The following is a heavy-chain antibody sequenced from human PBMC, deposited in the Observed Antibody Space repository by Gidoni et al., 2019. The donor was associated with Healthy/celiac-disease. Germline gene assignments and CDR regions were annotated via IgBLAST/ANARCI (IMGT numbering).Heavy chain of an antibody. D-gene: IGHD1-26*01. V-gene: IGHV3-9*01. CDR2: ISWNSGSI. CDR1: GFTFDDYA. CDR3: AKDHESGWELLGLFDY. J-gene: IGHJ4*02. Sequence: EVQLVESGGGLVQPGRSLRLSCAASGFTFDDYAMHLVRQAPGNGLEWVSCISWNSGSIGYADSVKGRFTISRDNAKNSLYLQMNSLRAEDTALYYCAKDHESGWELLGLFDYWGQGTLVTVSS.